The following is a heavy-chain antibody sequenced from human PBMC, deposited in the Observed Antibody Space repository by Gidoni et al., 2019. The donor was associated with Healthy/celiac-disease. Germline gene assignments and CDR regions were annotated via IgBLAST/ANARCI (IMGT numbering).Heavy chain of an antibody. D-gene: IGHD2-15*01. J-gene: IGHJ3*02. CDR3: AREGRYCSGGSCYAGAFDI. V-gene: IGHV3-11*06. CDR1: GFTVSDYY. Sequence: QVQLVESGGGLVKPGGSLRLSCAASGFTVSDYYMSWIRQAPGKGLEWVSYISSSSSYTNYADSVKGRFTISRDNAKNSLYLQMNSLRAEDTAVYYCAREGRYCSGGSCYAGAFDIWGQGTMVTVSS. CDR2: ISSSSSYT.